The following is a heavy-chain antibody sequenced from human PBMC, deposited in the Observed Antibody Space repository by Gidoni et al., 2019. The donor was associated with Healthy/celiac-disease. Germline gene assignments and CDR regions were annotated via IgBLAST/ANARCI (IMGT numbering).Heavy chain of an antibody. Sequence: EVPLVESGGGLVQPGGSLPLSCEASGCTYSSYSMNWVRQAPGKGLEWVSSITSSSSSIYYADSVKGRFTIARDNAKKSLYLQMNGLGAEGTAVYYCARGQTRYYCGMDVWGQGTTVTVSS. CDR2: ITSSSSSI. V-gene: IGHV3-21*01. CDR1: GCTYSSYS. CDR3: ARGQTRYYCGMDV. J-gene: IGHJ6*02.